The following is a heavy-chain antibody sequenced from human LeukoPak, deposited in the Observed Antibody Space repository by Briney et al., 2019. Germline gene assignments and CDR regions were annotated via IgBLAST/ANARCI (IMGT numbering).Heavy chain of an antibody. D-gene: IGHD5-18*01. J-gene: IGHJ4*02. CDR3: ARDRLSDTAMEFDY. V-gene: IGHV1-69*04. CDR1: GGTFSSYA. CDR2: IIPILGIA. Sequence: ASVKVSCKASGGTFSSYAISWVRQAPGQGLEWMGRIIPILGIANYAQKFQGRVTITADKSTSTAYMELSSLRSEDTAVYYCARDRLSDTAMEFDYWGQGTLVTVSS.